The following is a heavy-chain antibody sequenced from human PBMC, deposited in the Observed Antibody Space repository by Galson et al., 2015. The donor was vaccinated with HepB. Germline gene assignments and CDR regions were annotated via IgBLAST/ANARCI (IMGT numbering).Heavy chain of an antibody. CDR3: ARDQVWFGGAFDI. CDR2: IYSGGST. J-gene: IGHJ3*02. Sequence: SLRLSCAASGFTVSSHYMSWVRQAPGKGLEWVSVIYSGGSTYYADSVKGRFTISRDHYKNTLYLQMNSLRAEDTAVYYCARDQVWFGGAFDIWGQGTMVTVSS. CDR1: GFTVSSHY. D-gene: IGHD3-10*01. V-gene: IGHV3-66*02.